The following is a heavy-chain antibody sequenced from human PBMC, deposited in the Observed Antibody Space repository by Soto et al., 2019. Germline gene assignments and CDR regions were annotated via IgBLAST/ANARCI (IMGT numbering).Heavy chain of an antibody. J-gene: IGHJ4*02. V-gene: IGHV4-30-4*01. CDR3: ASDSGTYYYRYFDY. CDR2: IYYSGST. Sequence: SETLSLTCAVSGVSISGGDYYWSWIRQPPGKGLEWIGYIYYSGSTYYSPSLKSRVTISVDMSKNQFSLKLSSVTAADTAVYYCASDSGTYYYRYFDYWGQGTLVTVSS. D-gene: IGHD1-26*01. CDR1: GVSISGGDYY.